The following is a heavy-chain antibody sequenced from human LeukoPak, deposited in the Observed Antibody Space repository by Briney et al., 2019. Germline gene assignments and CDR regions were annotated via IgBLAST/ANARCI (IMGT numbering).Heavy chain of an antibody. V-gene: IGHV1-46*01. D-gene: IGHD3-22*01. CDR1: GYTFTSYY. J-gene: IGHJ5*02. CDR3: ARDQKVVTDYYDSSGFDP. CDR2: INPSGGST. Sequence: GASVRVSCKASGYTFTSYYMHWVRQAPGQGLEWMGIINPSGGSTSYAQKFQGRVTMTRDTFTSTVYMELSSLRSEDTAVYYCARDQKVVTDYYDSSGFDPWGQGTLVTVSS.